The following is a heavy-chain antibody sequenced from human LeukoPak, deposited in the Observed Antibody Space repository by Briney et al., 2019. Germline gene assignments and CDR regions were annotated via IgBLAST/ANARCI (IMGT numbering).Heavy chain of an antibody. V-gene: IGHV4-59*08. CDR1: GGFINGYY. CDR3: ARRRLGDAFDV. D-gene: IGHD3-16*01. Sequence: SETLSLTCTVSGGFINGYYWTWIRQPPGKGLEWIGYIYYSGNTNYNPSLKSRVSLSVHTSKNQFSLRLSSVTAADTAIYYCARRRLGDAFDVWGQGTMVAVSS. CDR2: IYYSGNT. J-gene: IGHJ3*01.